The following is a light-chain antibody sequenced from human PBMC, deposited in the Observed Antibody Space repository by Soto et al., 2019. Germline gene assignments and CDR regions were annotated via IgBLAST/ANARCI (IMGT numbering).Light chain of an antibody. J-gene: IGKJ1*01. Sequence: DIQMTHSPSTLSVIVGDIVTFTFRASQSINNWLAWYQQRPGTAPKILIYDASTLESGVPSRFSGSGSGTEFSLTISRLQPEDFATYYCQRYDSPPPTFGQRTKV. CDR1: QSINNW. V-gene: IGKV1-5*01. CDR2: DAS. CDR3: QRYDSPPPT.